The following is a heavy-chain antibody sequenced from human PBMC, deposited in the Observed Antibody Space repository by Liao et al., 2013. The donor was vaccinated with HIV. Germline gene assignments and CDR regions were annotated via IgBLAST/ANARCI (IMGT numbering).Heavy chain of an antibody. CDR3: ARVRGSTWSFDY. CDR1: GGSFSDSY. V-gene: IGHV4-34*01. J-gene: IGHJ4*02. Sequence: QVQLHQWGAGLLKPSETLSLTCAVYGGSFSDSYWSWFRQPPGKGLEWIGEISHSGSTKYNPSLRSRVTISVDTSKNQFSLKVDSVTAADTAVYYCARVRGSTWSFDYWGQGTLVSVSS. CDR2: ISHSGST. D-gene: IGHD6-13*01.